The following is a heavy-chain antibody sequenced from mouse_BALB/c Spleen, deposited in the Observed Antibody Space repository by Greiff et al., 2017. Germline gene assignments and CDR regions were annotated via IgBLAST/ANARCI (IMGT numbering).Heavy chain of an antibody. CDR2: IYPYNGGT. Sequence: EVQLQQSGPELVTPGASVKISCKASGYTFTDYNMHWVKQSHGKSLEWIGYIYPYNGGTGYNQKFKSKATLTVDNSSSTAYMELRSLPSEDSAVYYCAREKYSEVYFDYWGQGTTLTVSA. CDR1: GYTFTDYN. D-gene: IGHD3-2*02. V-gene: IGHV1S29*02. CDR3: AREKYSEVYFDY. J-gene: IGHJ2*01.